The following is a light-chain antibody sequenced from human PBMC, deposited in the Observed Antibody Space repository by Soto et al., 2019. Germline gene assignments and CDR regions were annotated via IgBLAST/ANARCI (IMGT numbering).Light chain of an antibody. CDR3: SSYTSHYTRV. V-gene: IGLV2-14*01. CDR2: EVT. CDR1: SSDVGAHNY. Sequence: QSALTQPASVSGSPGQSITISCTGASSDVGAHNYVSWYQQYPGKAPKVMISEVTNRPSGVSNRFSGSKSGNTASLTISGLQADDEADYHCSSYTSHYTRVFGTGTKLTVL. J-gene: IGLJ1*01.